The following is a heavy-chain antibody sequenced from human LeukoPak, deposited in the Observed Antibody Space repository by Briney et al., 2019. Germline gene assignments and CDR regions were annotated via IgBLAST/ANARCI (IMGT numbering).Heavy chain of an antibody. CDR2: ISGSGGST. CDR1: GFTFSSYA. Sequence: GGSLRLSCAASGFTFSSYAMSWVRQAPGKGLEWVSAISGSGGSTYYADSVKGRFAISRDNSKNTLYLQMNSLRAEDTAVYYCAKQITIFGSFDYWGQGTLVTVSS. J-gene: IGHJ4*02. CDR3: AKQITIFGSFDY. V-gene: IGHV3-23*01. D-gene: IGHD3-3*01.